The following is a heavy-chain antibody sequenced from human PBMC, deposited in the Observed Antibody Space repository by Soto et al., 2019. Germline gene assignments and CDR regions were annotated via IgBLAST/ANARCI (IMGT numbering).Heavy chain of an antibody. CDR2: ISSSSYI. CDR1: GFTFSSYS. Sequence: GGSLRLSCAASGFTFSSYSMNWVRQAPGKGLEWVSSISSSSYIYYADSVKGRFTISRDNAKNSLYLQMNSLRAEDTAVYYCARDLLRFLGSDYYYYGMDVWGQGTTVTVSS. CDR3: ARDLLRFLGSDYYYYGMDV. D-gene: IGHD3-3*01. J-gene: IGHJ6*02. V-gene: IGHV3-21*01.